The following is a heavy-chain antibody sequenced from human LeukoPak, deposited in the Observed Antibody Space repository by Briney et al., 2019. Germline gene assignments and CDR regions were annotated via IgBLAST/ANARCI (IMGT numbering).Heavy chain of an antibody. CDR1: GYTFTSFY. D-gene: IGHD6-13*01. V-gene: IGHV1-46*01. J-gene: IGHJ4*02. Sequence: ASVKVSCKASGYTFTSFYIHWVRQAPGQGLEWMGIINPSGGSTSYAQKFQGRVTMTRDTSPSTVYMELSSLRYEDTAVYFCARGAVGIAFDYWGQGTLVTVSS. CDR2: INPSGGST. CDR3: ARGAVGIAFDY.